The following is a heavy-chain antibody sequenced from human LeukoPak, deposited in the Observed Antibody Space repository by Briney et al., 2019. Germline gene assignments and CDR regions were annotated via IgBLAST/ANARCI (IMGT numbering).Heavy chain of an antibody. Sequence: PSETLSLTCTVSGSLSGYYWSWIRQPPGKGLEYIGYIYYSGSTNYNPSLKSRVTISVDTSKNQFSLKLSSVTAADTAVYYCARGKARGYGYYYYYMDVWGKGTTVTVSS. D-gene: IGHD3-16*01. CDR2: IYYSGST. J-gene: IGHJ6*03. V-gene: IGHV4-59*01. CDR3: ARGKARGYGYYYYYMDV. CDR1: GSLSGYY.